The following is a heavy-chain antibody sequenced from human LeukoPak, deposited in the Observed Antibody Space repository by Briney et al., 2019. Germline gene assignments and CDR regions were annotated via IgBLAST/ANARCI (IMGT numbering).Heavy chain of an antibody. CDR3: AKTSRRNGAYDSPFDS. V-gene: IGHV3-23*01. CDR2: VRGSGSDT. D-gene: IGHD5-12*01. J-gene: IGHJ4*02. CDR1: GFTFSTYA. Sequence: PGGSLRLSCAVSGFTFSTYAMSWVRQAPGKGLEWVSAVRGSGSDTYYADSVKGRFTISRDNSKNTLYLQMNSLRAEDTAIYYCAKTSRRNGAYDSPFDSWGQGTLVTVSS.